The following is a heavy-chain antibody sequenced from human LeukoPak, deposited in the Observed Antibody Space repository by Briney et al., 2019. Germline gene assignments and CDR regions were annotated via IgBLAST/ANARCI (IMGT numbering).Heavy chain of an antibody. V-gene: IGHV3-30*17. D-gene: IGHD2-8*01. CDR3: AGSIGYCSNGVCAEGLHY. J-gene: IGHJ4*02. CDR1: GFTFSSYA. CDR2: ISFDGNNK. Sequence: GGSLRLSCAASGFTFSSYAMHWVRQAPGKGLEWVAVISFDGNNKYYADSVKGRFSISRDNSKNTLFLQMNSLRVDDTAVYYCAGSIGYCSNGVCAEGLHYWGQGTLVTVSS.